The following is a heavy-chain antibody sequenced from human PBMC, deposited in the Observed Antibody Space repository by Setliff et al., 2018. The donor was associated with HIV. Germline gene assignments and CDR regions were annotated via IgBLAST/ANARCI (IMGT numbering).Heavy chain of an antibody. Sequence: SETLSLTCTVSGGSINGYHWNWLRQTPGKGLEWIGYIYTSRGTNYNHSLRTRVIISVDTSNQFSLKLSSVTAADAAVYYCARSPSYRSSWEYYFDYWGQGILVTVSS. CDR3: ARSPSYRSSWEYYFDY. CDR2: IYTSRGT. D-gene: IGHD6-13*01. V-gene: IGHV4-4*09. J-gene: IGHJ4*02. CDR1: GGSINGYH.